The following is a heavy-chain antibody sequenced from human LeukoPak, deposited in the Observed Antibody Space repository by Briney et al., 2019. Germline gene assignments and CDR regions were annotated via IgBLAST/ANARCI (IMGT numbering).Heavy chain of an antibody. CDR3: ATSHDSAGND. CDR2: IRHDGNAK. V-gene: IGHV3-7*01. CDR1: GFAFSDFW. D-gene: IGHD2-15*01. J-gene: IGHJ4*02. Sequence: GGSLTLSCAASGFAFSDFWMSWVRQAPGKGLEWVANIRHDGNAKNYVPSVRGRFTISRDNAKNSLYLQMNSLTVEDTAVYYCATSHDSAGNDWGQGTLVTVSS.